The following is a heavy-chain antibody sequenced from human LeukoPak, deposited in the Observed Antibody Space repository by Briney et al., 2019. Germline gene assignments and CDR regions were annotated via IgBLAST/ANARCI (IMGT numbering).Heavy chain of an antibody. Sequence: GGSLRLSCAASGFTSSTYWMSWVRQAPGKGLEWVANIKQDGSDKYYVDSVKGRFTISRDNAKNSLFLQMNSLRAEDTAVYYCARVRCSSNSCFPDYWGQGTLVTVSS. V-gene: IGHV3-7*01. CDR1: GFTSSTYW. CDR2: IKQDGSDK. J-gene: IGHJ4*02. D-gene: IGHD2-2*01. CDR3: ARVRCSSNSCFPDY.